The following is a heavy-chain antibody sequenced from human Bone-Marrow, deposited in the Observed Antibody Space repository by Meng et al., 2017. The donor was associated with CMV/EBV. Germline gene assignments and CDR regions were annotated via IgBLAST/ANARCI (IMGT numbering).Heavy chain of an antibody. J-gene: IGHJ6*02. CDR1: GFTFSDYY. Sequence: LSLSCAASGFTFSDYYMSWIRQAPGKGLEWVSYISSSGSTIYYADSVKGRFTISRDNAKNSLYLQMNSLRAEDTAVYYCSGGGIRYCSSTSCQTYYYYYYGMDVWGQGTTVTVSS. CDR3: SGGGIRYCSSTSCQTYYYYYYGMDV. D-gene: IGHD2-2*01. V-gene: IGHV3-11*01. CDR2: ISSSGSTI.